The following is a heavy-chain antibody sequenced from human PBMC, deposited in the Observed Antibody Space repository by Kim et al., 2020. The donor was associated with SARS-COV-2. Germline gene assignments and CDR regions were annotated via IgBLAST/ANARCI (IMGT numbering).Heavy chain of an antibody. D-gene: IGHD1-7*01. V-gene: IGHV3-30*07. Sequence: SADSVKGRFTISRDKSKNALYLQMNSLRAEDTAVYYCARDEPGTTPFLNHWGQGTLVTVSS. CDR3: ARDEPGTTPFLNH. J-gene: IGHJ5*02.